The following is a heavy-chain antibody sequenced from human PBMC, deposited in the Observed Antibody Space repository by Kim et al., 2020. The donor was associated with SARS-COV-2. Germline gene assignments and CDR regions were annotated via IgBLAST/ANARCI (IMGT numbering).Heavy chain of an antibody. V-gene: IGHV3-30*18. D-gene: IGHD6-19*01. J-gene: IGHJ4*02. Sequence: GGSLRLSCAASGFTFSSYGMHWVRQAPGKGLEWVAVISYDGSNKYYADSVKGRFTISRDNSKNTLYLQMNSLRAEDTAVYYCAKIKPQGSSGWLDYFDYWGQGTLVTVSS. CDR3: AKIKPQGSSGWLDYFDY. CDR2: ISYDGSNK. CDR1: GFTFSSYG.